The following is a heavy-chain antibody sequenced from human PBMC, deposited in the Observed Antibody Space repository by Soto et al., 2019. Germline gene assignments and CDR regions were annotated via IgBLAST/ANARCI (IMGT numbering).Heavy chain of an antibody. J-gene: IGHJ6*03. V-gene: IGHV3-64*01. D-gene: IGHD6-6*01. CDR2: ISSNGVDT. CDR3: ARRARPDFYYMDA. Sequence: GGSLRLSCAASGFTLSGYAMDWVRQAPGKGLEYVSGISSNGVDTYYANSVQGRFTISRDNSKNTVYLQMGSLRPEDMAVYYCARRARPDFYYMDAWGKGTTVTVSS. CDR1: GFTLSGYA.